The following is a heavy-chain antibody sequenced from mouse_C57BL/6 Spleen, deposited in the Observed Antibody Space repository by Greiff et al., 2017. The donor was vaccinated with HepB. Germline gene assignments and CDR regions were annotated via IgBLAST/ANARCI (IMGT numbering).Heavy chain of an antibody. V-gene: IGHV2-6*01. CDR2: IWGVGST. J-gene: IGHJ1*03. CDR1: GFSLTSYG. Sequence: QVQLQQSGPGLVAPSQSLSITCTVSGFSLTSYGVDWVRQSPGKGLEWLGVIWGVGSTNYNSALKSRLSISKDNSKSQVFLKMNSLQTDDTAMYYCASRGCTTVEDWYFDVWGTGTTVTVSS. CDR3: ASRGCTTVEDWYFDV. D-gene: IGHD1-1*01.